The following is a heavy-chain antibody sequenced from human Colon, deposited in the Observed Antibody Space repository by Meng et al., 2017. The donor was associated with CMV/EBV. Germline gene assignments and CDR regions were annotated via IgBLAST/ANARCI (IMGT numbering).Heavy chain of an antibody. D-gene: IGHD2-2*02. Sequence: GESLKLSCEASGFSFSTYWMTWVRQAPGKGLGWVAKIKQDGSEKDYVDSVKGRFTISRDNAKKAVYLQINGLRAEDTAVYYCARVFCCSTTNGYTGFDYFDYWGQGTLVTVSS. CDR3: ARVFCCSTTNGYTGFDYFDY. CDR1: GFSFSTYW. J-gene: IGHJ4*02. V-gene: IGHV3-7*01. CDR2: IKQDGSEK.